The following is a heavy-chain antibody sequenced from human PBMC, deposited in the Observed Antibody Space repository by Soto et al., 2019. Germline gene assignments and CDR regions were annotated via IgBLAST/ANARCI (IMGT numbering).Heavy chain of an antibody. CDR1: GGSISSGGYS. Sequence: QLQLQESGSGLVKPSQTLSLTCAVSGGSISSGGYSWSWIRQPPGKGLEWIGYIYHSGSTYYNPSLTSLVTLPEDRSKTQFSLKRSSVTPAATAVYSGAGVPVLGGRGTLVIFPS. V-gene: IGHV4-30-2*01. CDR2: IYHSGST. J-gene: IGHJ2*01. CDR3: AGVPVL.